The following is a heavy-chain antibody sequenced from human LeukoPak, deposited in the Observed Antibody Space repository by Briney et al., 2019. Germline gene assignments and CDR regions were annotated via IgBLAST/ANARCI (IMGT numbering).Heavy chain of an antibody. J-gene: IGHJ4*02. V-gene: IGHV4-34*01. D-gene: IGHD3-3*01. Sequence: ASETLSLTCAVYGGSFSGYYWSWIRQPPGKGLEWIGEINHSGSTNYNPSLKSRVTISVDTSKNQFYLKLSSVTAADTAVYYCARGRAITIFGVVIAPTGYDYWGQGTLVTVSS. CDR3: ARGRAITIFGVVIAPTGYDY. CDR2: INHSGST. CDR1: GGSFSGYY.